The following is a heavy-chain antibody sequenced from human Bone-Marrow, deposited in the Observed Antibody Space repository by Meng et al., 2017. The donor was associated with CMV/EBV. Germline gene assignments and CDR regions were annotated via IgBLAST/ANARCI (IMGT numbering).Heavy chain of an antibody. V-gene: IGHV4-39*01. CDR1: GGSISSSSYY. CDR3: PYGRYYYYYGMDV. D-gene: IGHD1-14*01. CDR2: IYYSGST. Sequence: SETLSLTCTVSGGSISSSSYYWGWIRQPPGKGLEWIGSIYYSGSTYYNPSLKSRVTISVDTSKNQFSLKLSSVTAADTAVYYCPYGRYYYYYGMDVWGQGTTVTASS. J-gene: IGHJ6*02.